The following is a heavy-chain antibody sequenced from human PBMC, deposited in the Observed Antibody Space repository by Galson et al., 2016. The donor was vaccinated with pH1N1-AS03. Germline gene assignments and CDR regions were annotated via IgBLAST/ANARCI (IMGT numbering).Heavy chain of an antibody. CDR1: GYSISSGFH. CDR2: ISHSGNT. Sequence: ETLSLTCAVSGYSISSGFHWAWVRQPPSKGLEWIGTISHSGNTYYNPSLVSRVTMSVDTSKNQFSLKLSSVTAADAAVYYCARFSGSYQFDYWGQGTLVTVSS. CDR3: ARFSGSYQFDY. V-gene: IGHV4-38-2*01. J-gene: IGHJ4*02. D-gene: IGHD1-26*01.